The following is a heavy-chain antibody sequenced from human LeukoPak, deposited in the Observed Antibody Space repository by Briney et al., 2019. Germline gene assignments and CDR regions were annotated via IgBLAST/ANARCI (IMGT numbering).Heavy chain of an antibody. Sequence: GRSLRLSCAASGFTFDDYAMHWVRQAPGKGLEWVSGISWNSGSIGYADSVKGRFTISRDNAKNSLYLQMNSLRAEDTAVYYCAKDSSGWYSYFDYWGQGTLVTVSS. V-gene: IGHV3-9*01. CDR2: ISWNSGSI. J-gene: IGHJ4*02. CDR3: AKDSSGWYSYFDY. D-gene: IGHD6-19*01. CDR1: GFTFDDYA.